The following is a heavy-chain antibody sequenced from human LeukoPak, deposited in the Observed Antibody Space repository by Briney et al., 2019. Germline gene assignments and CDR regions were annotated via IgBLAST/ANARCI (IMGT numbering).Heavy chain of an antibody. CDR3: ARVSGSGRIDY. CDR1: GGSISSAGYY. V-gene: IGHV4-31*11. Sequence: SQSLSLTCAVSGGSISSAGYYWSWIRQHPGKGREWIVYIYYGGSTYYNPSLKRRGTISVDTSKNQLSLKLSSGTAADTAVYYCARVSGSGRIDYWGQGTLVTVSS. CDR2: IYYGGST. D-gene: IGHD3-10*01. J-gene: IGHJ4*02.